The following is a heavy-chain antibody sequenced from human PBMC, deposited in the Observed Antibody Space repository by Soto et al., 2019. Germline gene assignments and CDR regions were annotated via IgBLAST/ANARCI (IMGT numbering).Heavy chain of an antibody. CDR3: ARDVLGLAVSHYHYYAMDV. CDR2: ITTYNGNT. Sequence: QVQLVQSGAEVKKPGASVRVSCEASGYTFSSYGISWVRQAPGQGLEWMGWITTYNGNTNYAQKFQGRVTMTTDTSTSTAYMELRSLRSDDTAVFYCARDVLGLAVSHYHYYAMDVWGQGTTVTVSS. CDR1: GYTFSSYG. J-gene: IGHJ6*02. V-gene: IGHV1-18*04. D-gene: IGHD3-22*01.